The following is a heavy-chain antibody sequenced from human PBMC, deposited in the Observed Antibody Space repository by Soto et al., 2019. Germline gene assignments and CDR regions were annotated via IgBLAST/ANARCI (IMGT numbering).Heavy chain of an antibody. CDR3: ARGSGGRYCGGDCYLFDY. Sequence: GASVKVSCKASGYTFTSYGISWVRQAPGQGLEWMGWIGAYNGNTNYAQKLQGRVTMTTDTSTSTAYMELRSLRSDDTAVYYCARGSGGRYCGGDCYLFDYWGQGTLVTVSS. D-gene: IGHD2-21*02. CDR2: IGAYNGNT. J-gene: IGHJ4*02. CDR1: GYTFTSYG. V-gene: IGHV1-18*01.